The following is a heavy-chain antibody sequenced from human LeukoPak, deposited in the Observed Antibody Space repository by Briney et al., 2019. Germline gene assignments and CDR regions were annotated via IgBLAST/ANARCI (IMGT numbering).Heavy chain of an antibody. CDR2: IYSDGTT. CDR1: GFTFSSYS. CDR3: AKYGSGTYYNGLH. J-gene: IGHJ4*02. D-gene: IGHD3-10*01. Sequence: PGGSLRLSCAASGFTFSSYSMNWVRQAPAKGLEWVSFIYSDGTTYYADSVRGRFTISRDISKSTLYLQMNSLRDEDTALYYCAKYGSGTYYNGLHWGQGTLVTVSS. V-gene: IGHV3-66*01.